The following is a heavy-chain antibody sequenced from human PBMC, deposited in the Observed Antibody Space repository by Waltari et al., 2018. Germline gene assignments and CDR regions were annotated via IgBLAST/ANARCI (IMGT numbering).Heavy chain of an antibody. Sequence: QLQLQESGPGLVKPSETPSLTCTVSGGSISSSSYYRGWIRQPPGKGLEWIGSIYYSGSTYYNPSLKSRVTISVDTSKNQFSLKLSSVTAADTAVYYCARLGMVYAFDIWGQGTMVTVSS. J-gene: IGHJ3*02. CDR2: IYYSGST. CDR3: ARLGMVYAFDI. D-gene: IGHD7-27*01. V-gene: IGHV4-39*01. CDR1: GGSISSSSYY.